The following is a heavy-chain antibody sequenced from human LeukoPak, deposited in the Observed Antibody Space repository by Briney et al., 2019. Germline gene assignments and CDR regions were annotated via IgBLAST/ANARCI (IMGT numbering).Heavy chain of an antibody. Sequence: GGSLRLSCAASGFTFSSYSMNWVRQAPGKGLEWVSSISSSSSSSYIYYADSVKGRFTISRDNAKNSLYLQMNSLRAEDTAVYYCARDRDSSSWYLAYYFDYWGQGTLVTVSS. V-gene: IGHV3-21*01. D-gene: IGHD6-13*01. CDR2: ISSSSSSSYI. CDR1: GFTFSSYS. CDR3: ARDRDSSSWYLAYYFDY. J-gene: IGHJ4*02.